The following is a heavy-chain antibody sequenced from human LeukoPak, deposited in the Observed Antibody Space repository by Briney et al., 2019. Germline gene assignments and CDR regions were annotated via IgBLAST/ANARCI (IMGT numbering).Heavy chain of an antibody. CDR3: ARHKRDYYYYMDV. CDR1: GYRFNSYW. Sequence: GESLKISCKSSGYRFNSYWIGWVRQMPGKGLEWMGIIYPGDSDTRYSPSFQGQVTISADKSISTAYLQWSSLKASDTAMYYCARHKRDYYYYMDVWGKGTTVTVSS. J-gene: IGHJ6*03. V-gene: IGHV5-51*01. CDR2: IYPGDSDT.